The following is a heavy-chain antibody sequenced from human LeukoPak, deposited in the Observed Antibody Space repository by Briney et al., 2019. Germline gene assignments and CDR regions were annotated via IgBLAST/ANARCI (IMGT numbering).Heavy chain of an antibody. V-gene: IGHV3-21*01. CDR1: GFTFSSYG. CDR3: TSKLGSSSSGY. CDR2: ISSTASDI. Sequence: PGGSLRLSCAASGFTFSSYGMNWVRQAPGKGLEWVSFISSTASDIYYADSVRGRFTISRDNAKNSLYLQMNSLRADDTAIYHCTSKLGSSSSGYWGQGTLVTVSS. J-gene: IGHJ4*02. D-gene: IGHD6-6*01.